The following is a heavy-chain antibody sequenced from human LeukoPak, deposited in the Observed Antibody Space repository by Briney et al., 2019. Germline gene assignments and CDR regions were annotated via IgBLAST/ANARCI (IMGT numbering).Heavy chain of an antibody. D-gene: IGHD3-22*01. CDR1: GGPISSGGYY. CDR3: ARDYDSTGGSAFDI. J-gene: IGHJ3*02. V-gene: IGHV4-31*03. Sequence: PSQTLSLTCTVSGGPISSGGYYWSWIRQHPGKGLEWIGYIYYSGSTYYNPSLKSRVTISVDTSKNQFSLKLSSVTAADTAVYYCARDYDSTGGSAFDIWGQGTMVTVSS. CDR2: IYYSGST.